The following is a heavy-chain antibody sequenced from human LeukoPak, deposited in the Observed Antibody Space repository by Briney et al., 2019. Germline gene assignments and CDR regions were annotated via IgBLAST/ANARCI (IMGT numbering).Heavy chain of an antibody. CDR2: IFHNGNT. CDR1: GGSISSNSHY. J-gene: IGHJ5*02. CDR3: ARVGWGNVAAYPNWLDP. Sequence: SETLSLTCTVAGGSISSNSHYWGWIRQPPGTGLEWIANIFHNGNTAYNPSLKRRVTISIDTSQNQLSLRLSSVTAADTAVYYCARVGWGNVAAYPNWLDPWGQGTVVTVSS. V-gene: IGHV4-39*07. D-gene: IGHD3-16*01.